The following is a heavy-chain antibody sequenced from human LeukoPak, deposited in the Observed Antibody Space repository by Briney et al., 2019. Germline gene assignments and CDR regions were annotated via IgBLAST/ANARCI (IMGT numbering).Heavy chain of an antibody. CDR3: AKDSDYDFWSGYYRYDAFDI. CDR2: IRYDGSNK. J-gene: IGHJ3*02. D-gene: IGHD3-3*01. Sequence: PGGSLRLSCAASGFTFSSYGMHWVRQAPGKGLEWVAFIRYDGSNKYYADSVKGRFTISRDNSKNTLYLQMNSLRAEDTAVYYCAKDSDYDFWSGYYRYDAFDIWGRGTMVTVSS. V-gene: IGHV3-30*02. CDR1: GFTFSSYG.